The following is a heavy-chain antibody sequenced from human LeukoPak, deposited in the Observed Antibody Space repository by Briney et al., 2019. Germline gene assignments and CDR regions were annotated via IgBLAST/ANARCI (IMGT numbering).Heavy chain of an antibody. D-gene: IGHD6-13*01. J-gene: IGHJ4*02. V-gene: IGHV3-48*01. CDR3: ARAGIAALLDY. CDR2: ISSSSSTI. CDR1: GFTFSSYS. Sequence: QAGGSLRLSCAASGFTFSSYSMNWVRQAPGKGLEWVSYISSSSSTIYYADSVKGRFTISRDNAKNSLYLQMNSLRAEDTAVYYCARAGIAALLDYWGQGTLVTVSS.